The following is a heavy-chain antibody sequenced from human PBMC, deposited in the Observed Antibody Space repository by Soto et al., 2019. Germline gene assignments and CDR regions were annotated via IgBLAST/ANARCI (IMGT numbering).Heavy chain of an antibody. CDR2: VSYSGST. D-gene: IGHD6-19*01. Sequence: QLQLQESGPRLVKPSETLSLTCTVSGGSISNSSYLWGWIRQPPGKGLQWIGSVSYSGSTYYNPSRKRRVTISVDTSKTQSSLTRSSVTAADTAVYYCSSIAVSGPITGFDYWGQGALVTVSS. CDR1: GGSISNSSYL. V-gene: IGHV4-39*01. CDR3: SSIAVSGPITGFDY. J-gene: IGHJ4*02.